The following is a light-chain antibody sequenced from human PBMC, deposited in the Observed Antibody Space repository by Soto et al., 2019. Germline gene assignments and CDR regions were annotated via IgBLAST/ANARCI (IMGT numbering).Light chain of an antibody. V-gene: IGKV3-15*01. CDR2: DTS. CDR3: QESFHWPPGM. Sequence: EIVVTQSPATLSASPGERVTLSCRASQFVSTRLAWYQQIPGQVPRLLIYDTSTRAPGISARFSGSGSGTEFTLTICSRQSDDFAVYFCQESFHWPPGMVGPGTTVDIK. CDR1: QFVSTR. J-gene: IGKJ3*01.